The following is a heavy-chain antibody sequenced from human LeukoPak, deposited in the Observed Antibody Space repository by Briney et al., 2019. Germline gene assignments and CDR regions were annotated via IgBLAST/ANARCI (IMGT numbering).Heavy chain of an antibody. Sequence: GASVKVSCKASGYTFTGYYMHWVRQAPGQGLEWMGWINPNSGGTNYAQKFQGRVTMTRDTFISTAYMELSRLRSDDTAVYYCARDYDSSGYPTGLFDYWGQGTLVTVSS. CDR3: ARDYDSSGYPTGLFDY. D-gene: IGHD3-22*01. CDR1: GYTFTGYY. CDR2: INPNSGGT. J-gene: IGHJ4*02. V-gene: IGHV1-2*02.